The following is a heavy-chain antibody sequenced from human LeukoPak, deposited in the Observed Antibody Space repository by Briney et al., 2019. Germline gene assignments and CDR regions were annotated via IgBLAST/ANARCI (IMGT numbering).Heavy chain of an antibody. CDR1: GYTFSGYY. CDR2: INPNSGGA. V-gene: IGHV1-2*02. CDR3: ARGGKSELGTCDF. D-gene: IGHD7-27*01. J-gene: IGHJ4*02. Sequence: ASVKVSCKASGYTFSGYYMNWVRQAPGQGLEWIGWINPNSGGAIYAQKFQGRVTMTRDTSTNTAYMELRSLKSDDTALYFCARGGKSELGTCDFWGQGTLVTVSS.